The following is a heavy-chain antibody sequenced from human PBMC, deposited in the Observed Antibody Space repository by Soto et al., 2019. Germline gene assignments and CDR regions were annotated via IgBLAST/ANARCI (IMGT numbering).Heavy chain of an antibody. CDR1: GYTFTSYD. CDR3: ARVGYYYDSSGYYLSFDY. J-gene: IGHJ4*02. V-gene: IGHV1-8*01. CDR2: MNPNSGNT. Sequence: SVKVSCKASGYTFTSYDIDWVRQATGQGLEWMGWMNPNSGNTGYAQKFQGRVTMTRNTSISTAYMELSSLRSEDTAVYYCARVGYYYDSSGYYLSFDYWGQGTLVTISS. D-gene: IGHD3-22*01.